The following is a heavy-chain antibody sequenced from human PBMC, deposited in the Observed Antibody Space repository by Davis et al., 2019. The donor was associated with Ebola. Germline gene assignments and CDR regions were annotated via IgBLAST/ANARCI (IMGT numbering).Heavy chain of an antibody. J-gene: IGHJ6*02. Sequence: AASVKVSCKASGYTFTSYYMHWVRQAPGQGLEWMGIINPSGGSTSYAQKFQGRVTMTRDTSTSTVYMELSSLRSEDTAVYYCARDPLATVTTRGYYYYGMDVWGQGTTVTVSS. D-gene: IGHD4-17*01. CDR3: ARDPLATVTTRGYYYYGMDV. CDR1: GYTFTSYY. CDR2: INPSGGST. V-gene: IGHV1-46*01.